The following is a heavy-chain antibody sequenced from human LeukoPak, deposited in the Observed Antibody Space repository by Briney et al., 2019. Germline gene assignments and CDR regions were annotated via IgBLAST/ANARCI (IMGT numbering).Heavy chain of an antibody. J-gene: IGHJ3*02. Sequence: PSETLSLTCTVSGGSISSYYWTWIRQHPGKGLEWIGYISNSGTTSYNPSLKSRVSISVDTSKNHFSLRLTAVTAADTAVYYCARDVVVTSSPDAFDIWGQGTLVTVSS. CDR3: ARDVVVTSSPDAFDI. V-gene: IGHV4-59*06. D-gene: IGHD2-21*02. CDR1: GGSISSYY. CDR2: ISNSGTT.